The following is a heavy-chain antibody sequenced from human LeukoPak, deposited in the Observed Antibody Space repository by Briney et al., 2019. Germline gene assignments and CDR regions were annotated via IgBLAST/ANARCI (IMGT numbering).Heavy chain of an antibody. J-gene: IGHJ3*02. CDR2: ISYDGSNK. V-gene: IGHV3-30-3*01. D-gene: IGHD3-22*01. CDR1: GFTVSSNY. Sequence: GGSLRLSCAASGFTVSSNYMSWVRQAPGKGLEWVAVISYDGSNKYYADSVKGRFTISRDNSKNTLYLQMNSLRAEDTAVYYCAGSGYYLDAFDIWGQGTMVTVSS. CDR3: AGSGYYLDAFDI.